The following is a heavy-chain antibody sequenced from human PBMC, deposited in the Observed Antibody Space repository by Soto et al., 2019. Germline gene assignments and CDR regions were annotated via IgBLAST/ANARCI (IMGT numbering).Heavy chain of an antibody. V-gene: IGHV4-59*01. CDR3: ARGGGNYPDRLAYGMDV. CDR2: IFYTGST. D-gene: IGHD1-7*01. J-gene: IGHJ6*02. CDR1: GGSILSYY. Sequence: QVQLQESGPGLVKPSETLSLTCTVSGGSILSYYWSWIRQPPGKGLEWIGYIFYTGSTKYNPSLKSRVTISVHTTKNQCPLRLSSVTAADTAVYYCARGGGNYPDRLAYGMDVWGQGTTVTVSS.